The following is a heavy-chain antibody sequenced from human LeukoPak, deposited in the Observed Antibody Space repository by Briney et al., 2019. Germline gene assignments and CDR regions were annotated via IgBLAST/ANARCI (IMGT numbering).Heavy chain of an antibody. V-gene: IGHV3-21*01. CDR3: ARGAVRYSSSSRVLDY. D-gene: IGHD6-6*01. J-gene: IGHJ4*02. CDR1: GFTFSSYS. CDR2: ISSSSSYI. Sequence: GGSLRLTCAASGFTFSSYSMNWVRQAPGKGLEWVSYISSSSSYIYYADSVKGRFTISRDNAKNPLYLQMNSLRAEDTAVYYCARGAVRYSSSSRVLDYWGQGTLVTVS.